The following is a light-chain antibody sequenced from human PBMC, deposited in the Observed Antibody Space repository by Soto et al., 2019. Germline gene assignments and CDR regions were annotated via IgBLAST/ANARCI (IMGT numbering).Light chain of an antibody. CDR2: DVS. CDR1: SSDVGGYNY. V-gene: IGLV2-14*01. CDR3: TSYTSSSTLVV. Sequence: QSVLTQPASVSGSPGQSITLSCTGTSSDVGGYNYVSWYQQHPGKAPTLMIYDVSNRPSGVSNHFSGSKSGNTAALTISGLQSEDEADYYCTSYTSSSTLVVFGGGTKVTVL. J-gene: IGLJ3*02.